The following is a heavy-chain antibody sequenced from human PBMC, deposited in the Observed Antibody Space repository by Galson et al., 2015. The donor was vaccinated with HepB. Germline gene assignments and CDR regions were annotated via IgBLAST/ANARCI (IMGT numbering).Heavy chain of an antibody. CDR3: ARLKTADDYGDYYFDY. Sequence: SLRLSCAASGFTFSSYWMSWVRQAPGKGLEWVANIKQDGSEKYYVDSVKGRFTISRDNAKNSLYLQMNSLRAEDTAVYHCARLKTADDYGDYYFDYWGQGTLVTVSS. CDR2: IKQDGSEK. J-gene: IGHJ4*02. D-gene: IGHD4/OR15-4a*01. V-gene: IGHV3-7*03. CDR1: GFTFSSYW.